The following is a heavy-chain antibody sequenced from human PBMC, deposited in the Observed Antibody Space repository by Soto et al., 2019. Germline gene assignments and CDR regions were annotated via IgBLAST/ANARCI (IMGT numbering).Heavy chain of an antibody. CDR3: ARRGYSYGYDFDY. V-gene: IGHV4-39*01. CDR1: GGSISSSSYY. CDR2: IYYSGST. J-gene: IGHJ4*02. D-gene: IGHD5-18*01. Sequence: SKTLSLTCTVPGGSISSSSYYWGWIRQPPGKGLEWIGSIYYSGSTYYNPSLKSRVTISVDTSKNQFSLKLSSVTAADTAVYYCARRGYSYGYDFDYWGQGTLVTVSS.